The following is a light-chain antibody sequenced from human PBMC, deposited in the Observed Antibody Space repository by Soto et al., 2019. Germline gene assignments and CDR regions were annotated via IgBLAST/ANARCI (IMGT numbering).Light chain of an antibody. J-gene: IGLJ3*02. V-gene: IGLV2-23*02. CDR1: SSDVGSYNL. CDR3: CSYADSSTSWV. Sequence: QSVLTQPASVSGSPGQSITISCTGTSSDVGSYNLVSWYQQLPGKAPKLMIYEVSKRPSGVSSRFSGSKSGNTASLTISGLQAEDEADYYCCSYADSSTSWVFGGGTKLTVL. CDR2: EVS.